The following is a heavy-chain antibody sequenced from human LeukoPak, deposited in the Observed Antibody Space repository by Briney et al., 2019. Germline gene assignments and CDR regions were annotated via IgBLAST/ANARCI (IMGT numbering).Heavy chain of an antibody. CDR1: GFTFSSYS. CDR3: ANGGVIAD. CDR2: ISSSSSYI. Sequence: GGSLRLSCAASGFTFSSYSMNWVRQAPGKGLEWVSSISSSSSYIYYADSVKGRFTISRDNSKNTLYLQMNSLRAEDTAVYYCANGGVIADWGQGTLVTVSS. D-gene: IGHD3-16*02. V-gene: IGHV3-21*01. J-gene: IGHJ4*02.